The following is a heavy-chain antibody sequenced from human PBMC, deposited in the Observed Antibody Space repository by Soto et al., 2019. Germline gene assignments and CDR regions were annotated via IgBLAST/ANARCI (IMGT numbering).Heavy chain of an antibody. V-gene: IGHV4-31*03. CDR1: GGSISSGGYY. J-gene: IGHJ6*02. Sequence: QVQLQESGPGLVKPSQTLSLTCTVSGGSISSGGYYWSWIRQHPGKGLEWIGYIYYSGSTYYNPSLTSRVTISVDTSKNQFSLKLSSVTAADTAVYYCAWGLGELSLGGAVYGMDVWGQGTTVTVSS. CDR2: IYYSGST. CDR3: AWGLGELSLGGAVYGMDV. D-gene: IGHD3-16*02.